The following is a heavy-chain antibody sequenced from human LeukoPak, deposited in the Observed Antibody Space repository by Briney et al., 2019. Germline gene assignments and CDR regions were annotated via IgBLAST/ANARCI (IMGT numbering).Heavy chain of an antibody. CDR2: IYPGDSDT. Sequence: GESLKISFRGSGYSFTTYWIAWVRQMPGKGLEWMGIIYPGDSDTRYSPSFQGQVTISADKSISTAYLQWSSLQASDTAMYCCARLTELWFSGPDYWGQGTLVTVSS. V-gene: IGHV5-51*01. J-gene: IGHJ4*02. CDR1: GYSFTTYW. CDR3: ARLTELWFSGPDY. D-gene: IGHD3/OR15-3a*01.